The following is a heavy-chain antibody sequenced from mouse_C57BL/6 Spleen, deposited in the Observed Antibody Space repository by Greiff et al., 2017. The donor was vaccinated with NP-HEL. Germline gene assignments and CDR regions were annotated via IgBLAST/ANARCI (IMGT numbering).Heavy chain of an antibody. CDR1: GYTFTSYW. CDR3: ARKIGTGDGSSSWFAY. D-gene: IGHD1-1*01. V-gene: IGHV1-69*01. Sequence: QVQLQQPGAELVMPGASVKLSCKASGYTFTSYWMHWVKQRPGQGLEWIGEIDPSDSYTNYNQKFKGKSTLTVDKSSSTAYMQLSSLTSEDSAVYYCARKIGTGDGSSSWFAYWGQGTLVTVSA. CDR2: IDPSDSYT. J-gene: IGHJ3*01.